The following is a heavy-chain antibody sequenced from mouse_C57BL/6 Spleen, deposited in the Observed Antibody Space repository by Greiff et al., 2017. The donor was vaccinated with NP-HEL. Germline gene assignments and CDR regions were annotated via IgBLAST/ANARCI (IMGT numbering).Heavy chain of an antibody. D-gene: IGHD2-1*01. J-gene: IGHJ2*01. CDR1: GYSITSGYY. V-gene: IGHV3-6*01. CDR3: ARDRVTGFDY. Sequence: VQLKESGPGLVKPSQSLSLTCSVTGYSITSGYYWNWIRQFPGNKLEWMGYISYDGSNNYNPSLKNRISITRDTSKNQFFLKLNSVTTEDTATYYCARDRVTGFDYWGQGTTLTVSS. CDR2: ISYDGSN.